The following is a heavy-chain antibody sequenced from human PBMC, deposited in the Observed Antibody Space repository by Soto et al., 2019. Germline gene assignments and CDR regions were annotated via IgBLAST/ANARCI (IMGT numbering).Heavy chain of an antibody. V-gene: IGHV3-74*01. CDR1: GFTFNTYW. CDR3: ANDTRPHHS. Sequence: SLRLSCAASGFTFNTYWMHGVRQAPGKGLEWVSRISPSGTITNYADSVKGRFTISRDNSKNTLYLHMNSLTAEDTAIYSCANDTRPHHSCCQATLVTVSS. J-gene: IGHJ5*01. D-gene: IGHD1-1*01. CDR2: ISPSGTIT.